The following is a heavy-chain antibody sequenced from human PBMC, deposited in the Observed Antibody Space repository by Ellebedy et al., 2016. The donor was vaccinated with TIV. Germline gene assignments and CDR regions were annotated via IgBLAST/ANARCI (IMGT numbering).Heavy chain of an antibody. D-gene: IGHD3-10*01. J-gene: IGHJ6*02. Sequence: GESLKISXAASGFTFNNSAMNWVRQAPGKGLEWVSYIIPSGTTINYSDSVKGRFTISRDNAKNSLYLQMNSLRDEDTALYYCAREDRVYASGNHFYYYYAMDVWGQGTTVTVSS. CDR2: IIPSGTTI. CDR1: GFTFNNSA. CDR3: AREDRVYASGNHFYYYYAMDV. V-gene: IGHV3-48*02.